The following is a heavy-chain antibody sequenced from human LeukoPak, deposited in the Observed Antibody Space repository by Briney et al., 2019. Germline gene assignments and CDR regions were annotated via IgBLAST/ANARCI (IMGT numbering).Heavy chain of an antibody. Sequence: PGGSLRLSCAASGFTFSSYAMSWVRQAPGKGLEWVSAISGSGGSTYYADSVKGRFTISRDNSKNTLYLQMNSLRAEDTAVYYCAKDPGVYGSGSYPTYFDYWGQGTLVTVSS. CDR1: GFTFSSYA. J-gene: IGHJ4*02. D-gene: IGHD3-10*01. CDR3: AKDPGVYGSGSYPTYFDY. V-gene: IGHV3-23*01. CDR2: ISGSGGST.